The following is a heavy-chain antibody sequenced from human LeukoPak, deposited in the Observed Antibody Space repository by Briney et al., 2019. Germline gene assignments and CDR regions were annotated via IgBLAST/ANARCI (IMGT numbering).Heavy chain of an antibody. D-gene: IGHD4-17*01. CDR1: GFTFSSYA. Sequence: GRSLRLSCAASGFTFSSYAMHWVRQAPGKGLEWVAVISYDGSNKYYADSVKGRFTISRDNSKNTLYLQMNSLRAEDTAVYYCARNYGDYPPGGAFDIWGQGTMVTVSS. V-gene: IGHV3-30*14. J-gene: IGHJ3*02. CDR3: ARNYGDYPPGGAFDI. CDR2: ISYDGSNK.